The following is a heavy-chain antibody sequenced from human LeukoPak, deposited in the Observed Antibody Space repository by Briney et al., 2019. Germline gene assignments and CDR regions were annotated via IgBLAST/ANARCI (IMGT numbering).Heavy chain of an antibody. V-gene: IGHV1-8*03. CDR3: VREIRYLSAAAGNLDY. D-gene: IGHD6-13*01. CDR2: MNPNSGNT. J-gene: IGHJ4*02. Sequence: GASVKVSCKASGYTFTSYDINWVRQATGQGLEWMGWMNPNSGNTGYAQKFQGRVTITRNTSISTAYMELNSLRAEDTAVYYCVREIRYLSAAAGNLDYWGQGTLVTVSS. CDR1: GYTFTSYD.